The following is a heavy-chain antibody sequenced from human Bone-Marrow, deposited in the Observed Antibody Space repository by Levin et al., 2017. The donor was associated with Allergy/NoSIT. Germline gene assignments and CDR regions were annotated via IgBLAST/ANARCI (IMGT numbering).Heavy chain of an antibody. CDR2: IIGSGSFI. V-gene: IGHV3-21*01. CDR1: GFSFSTFT. J-gene: IGHJ4*02. D-gene: IGHD1-20*01. Sequence: GGSLRLSCAASGFSFSTFTMNWVRQAPGKGLEWVSSIIGSGSFINYADSVKGRFTISRDNAKNSLYLHMNSLRVEDTAVYYCARGHNLKWGQGTLVTVSS. CDR3: ARGHNLK.